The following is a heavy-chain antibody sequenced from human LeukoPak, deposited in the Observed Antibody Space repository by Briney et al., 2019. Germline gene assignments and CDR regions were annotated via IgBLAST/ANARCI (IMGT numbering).Heavy chain of an antibody. V-gene: IGHV3-7*01. J-gene: IGHJ4*02. Sequence: PGGSLRLSCAASGFTFSSYWMSWVRQAPGKGLEWVANIKQDGSEKYYVDSVKGRFTISRDNAKNSLYLQMNSLRAEDTAVYYCARDASGYALYFDYWGQGTLVIVSS. CDR2: IKQDGSEK. D-gene: IGHD5-12*01. CDR1: GFTFSSYW. CDR3: ARDASGYALYFDY.